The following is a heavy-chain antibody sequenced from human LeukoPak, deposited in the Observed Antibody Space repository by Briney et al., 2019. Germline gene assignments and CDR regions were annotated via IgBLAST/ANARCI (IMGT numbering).Heavy chain of an antibody. D-gene: IGHD3-3*01. CDR3: AKDRDYDFWTGSHYMDV. J-gene: IGHJ6*03. CDR2: ISSRSNDI. CDR1: GFTFSSYA. Sequence: GGSLRLSCVASGFTFSSYAMSWVRQAPRKGLEWVSSISSRSNDIYYLDSVKGRFTISRDNARNSLFLQMNRLGAEDTAVYFCAKDRDYDFWTGSHYMDVWGKGTTVTVSS. V-gene: IGHV3-21*04.